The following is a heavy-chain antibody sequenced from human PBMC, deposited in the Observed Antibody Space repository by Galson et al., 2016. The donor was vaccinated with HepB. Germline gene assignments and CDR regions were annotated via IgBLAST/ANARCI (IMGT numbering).Heavy chain of an antibody. D-gene: IGHD6-19*01. CDR1: GYTFNTYG. J-gene: IGHJ5*02. Sequence: SVKVSCKASGYTFNTYGITWVRQAPGQGLEWMGWISAYTGNRFYAQKLQDRVTMTLYKSTSTAFMELRSMRSDDTAVYFCARDRGIAVAGNWFDPWGQGTLVTVAS. CDR2: ISAYTGNR. CDR3: ARDRGIAVAGNWFDP. V-gene: IGHV1-18*01.